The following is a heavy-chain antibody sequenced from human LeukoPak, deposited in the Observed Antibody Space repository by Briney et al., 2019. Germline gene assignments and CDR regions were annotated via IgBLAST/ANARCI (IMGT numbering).Heavy chain of an antibody. J-gene: IGHJ4*02. D-gene: IGHD5-24*01. Sequence: GGGLRLVSAFLDLRASSRGRVWVWEVAGKVKMWVSHISSEGRSTSYADSVKGRFTISRDNARNTLYLQMNSLRVEDTAVYYCVRAGRWLLSSFDYWGQGTLVTVSS. CDR1: DLRASSRG. CDR2: ISSEGRST. V-gene: IGHV3-74*01. CDR3: VRAGRWLLSSFDY.